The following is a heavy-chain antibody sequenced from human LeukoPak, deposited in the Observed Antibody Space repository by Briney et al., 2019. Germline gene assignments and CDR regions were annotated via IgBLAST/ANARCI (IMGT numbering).Heavy chain of an antibody. J-gene: IGHJ4*02. V-gene: IGHV3-74*01. CDR3: AKGSDIVVVVAAAIDY. CDR1: GFTFSSYW. Sequence: GGSLRLSCAASGFTFSSYWMHWVRQAPGKGLVWVSRINNDGSSTSYADSVKGRFTISRDNAKNTLYLQMNSLRAEDTAVYYCAKGSDIVVVVAAAIDYWGQGTLVTVSS. CDR2: INNDGSST. D-gene: IGHD2-15*01.